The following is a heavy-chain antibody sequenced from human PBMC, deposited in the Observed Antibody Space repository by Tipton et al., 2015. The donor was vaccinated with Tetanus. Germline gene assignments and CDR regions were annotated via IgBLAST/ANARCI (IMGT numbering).Heavy chain of an antibody. J-gene: IGHJ6*02. Sequence: TLSLTCTVSGGSISSTSYYWGWIRQPPGQGLEWIGSIYHSGSTYYNPSLKSRVTISVDTSKNQFSLKLSSVTAADTAVYYCARDHNWNDYYYYGMDVWGQGTTVTVSS. CDR3: ARDHNWNDYYYYGMDV. CDR1: GGSISSTSYY. V-gene: IGHV4-39*07. CDR2: IYHSGST. D-gene: IGHD1-1*01.